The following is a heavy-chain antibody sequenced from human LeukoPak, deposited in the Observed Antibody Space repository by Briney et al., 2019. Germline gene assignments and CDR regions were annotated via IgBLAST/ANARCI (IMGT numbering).Heavy chain of an antibody. J-gene: IGHJ2*01. CDR1: GYTFTGYY. V-gene: IGHV1-46*01. Sequence: GASVKVSCKASGYTFTGYYMHWVRQAPGQGLEWMGRINPSGGSTSYAQKFQGRVTMTRDTSTSTVYMELSSLRSEDTAVYYCARGAGPTRGGSPWYFDLWGRGTLVTVSS. CDR3: ARGAGPTRGGSPWYFDL. CDR2: INPSGGST. D-gene: IGHD1-26*01.